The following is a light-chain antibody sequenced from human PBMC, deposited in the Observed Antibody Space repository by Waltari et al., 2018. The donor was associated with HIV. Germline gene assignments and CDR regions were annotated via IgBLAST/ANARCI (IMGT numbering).Light chain of an antibody. CDR2: WAS. CDR3: QQYYSTPLT. J-gene: IGKJ4*01. CDR1: QSVLYSSNNKNY. V-gene: IGKV4-1*01. Sequence: DIVMTQSPDTLAVSLGERATINCKSSQSVLYSSNNKNYLVWYQQKPGQPPELLIYWASTRESGVPDRFSGSGSSTDFTLTISSLQGDDVAVYYCQQYYSTPLTFGGGTQGEIE.